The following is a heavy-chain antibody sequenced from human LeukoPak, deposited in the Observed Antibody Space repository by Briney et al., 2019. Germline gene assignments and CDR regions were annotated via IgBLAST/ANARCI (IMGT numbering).Heavy chain of an antibody. CDR2: IYTSGST. V-gene: IGHV4-4*07. CDR3: ARSSGWFEENWFDP. J-gene: IGHJ5*02. D-gene: IGHD6-19*01. Sequence: MSSETLSLTCTVSGGSISSYYWSGIRQPAGKGLEWIGRIYTSGSTNYNPSLKSRVTMSVDTSKNQFSLKLSSVTAADTAVYYCARSSGWFEENWFDPWGQGTLVTVSS. CDR1: GGSISSYY.